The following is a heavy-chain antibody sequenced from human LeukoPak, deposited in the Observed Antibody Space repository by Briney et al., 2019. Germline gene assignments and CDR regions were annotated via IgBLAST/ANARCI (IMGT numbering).Heavy chain of an antibody. CDR3: ARAIEVGAMTPFDY. V-gene: IGHV4-61*02. Sequence: SQTLSLTCTVSGGSISSGGYYWSWIRQPAGKGLEWIGRIYSSGSTNYNPSLKSRATISVDTSKNQFSLKLSSVTAADTAVYYCARAIEVGAMTPFDYWGQGTLVTVSS. J-gene: IGHJ4*02. CDR1: GGSISSGGYY. D-gene: IGHD1-26*01. CDR2: IYSSGST.